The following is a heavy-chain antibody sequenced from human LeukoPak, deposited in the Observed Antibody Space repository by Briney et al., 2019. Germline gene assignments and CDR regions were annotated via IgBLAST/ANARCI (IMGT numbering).Heavy chain of an antibody. D-gene: IGHD1-26*01. V-gene: IGHV4-30-2*01. CDR3: ARALDKGSYWFDP. CDR1: GGSISSGGYY. Sequence: SGTLSLTCTVSGGSISSGGYYWSWIRQPPGKGLEWIGYIYHSGSTYYNPSLKSRVTISVDRSKNQFSLKLSSVTAADTAVYYCARALDKGSYWFDPWGQGTLVTVSS. CDR2: IYHSGST. J-gene: IGHJ5*02.